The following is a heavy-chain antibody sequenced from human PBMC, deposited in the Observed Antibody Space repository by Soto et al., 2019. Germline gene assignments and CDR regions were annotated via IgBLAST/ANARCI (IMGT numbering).Heavy chain of an antibody. CDR1: GYSFTSYW. CDR3: ARQNSGADYYYCGTDV. D-gene: IGHD3-10*01. CDR2: IYPGDSDT. J-gene: IGHJ6*02. Sequence: GESLKISCKGSGYSFTSYWIGWVRQMPGKGPEWMGIIYPGDSDTRYSPSFQGQVTISADKSISTAYLQWSSLKASDTAMYYCARQNSGADYYYCGTDVWGQGTTVTVSS. V-gene: IGHV5-51*01.